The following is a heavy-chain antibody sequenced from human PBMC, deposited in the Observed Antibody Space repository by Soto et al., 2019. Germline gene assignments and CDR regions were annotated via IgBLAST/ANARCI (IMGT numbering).Heavy chain of an antibody. D-gene: IGHD3-16*01. Sequence: QVQLVQSGAEVKNPGASVKVSCKTSGYIFTSYGIGWARQAPGQGLEWMGWSNTYNGKTNYAQNRQGRVTLTTDTSTSTAYMELRSLRSNDTAIYYCAMVDVYVTPSPQDVWGQGTTVTVSS. J-gene: IGHJ6*02. CDR2: SNTYNGKT. V-gene: IGHV1-18*01. CDR1: GYIFTSYG. CDR3: AMVDVYVTPSPQDV.